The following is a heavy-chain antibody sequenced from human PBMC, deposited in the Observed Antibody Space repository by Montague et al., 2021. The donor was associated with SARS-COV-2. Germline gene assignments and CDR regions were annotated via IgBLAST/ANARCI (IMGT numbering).Heavy chain of an antibody. Sequence: SLRLSCAASGFTFSSYDMHWVRQATGKGLEWVSAIGTAGDTYYPGSVKGRFTISRENAKNSLYLQMNSLRAGDTAVYYCARARGLITMVRGVSNDAFDIWGQGTMVAVSS. J-gene: IGHJ3*02. CDR3: ARARGLITMVRGVSNDAFDI. D-gene: IGHD3-10*01. CDR2: IGTAGDT. CDR1: GFTFSSYD. V-gene: IGHV3-13*01.